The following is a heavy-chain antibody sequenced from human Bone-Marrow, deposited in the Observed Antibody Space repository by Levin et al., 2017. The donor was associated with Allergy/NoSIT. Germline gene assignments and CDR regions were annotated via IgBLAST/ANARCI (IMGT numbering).Heavy chain of an antibody. J-gene: IGHJ4*02. CDR3: TIDYYDSSGCFERVLDH. Sequence: GGSLRLSCVASGFSLTKAWMSWVRQAPGKGLEWVGRIKSKTDGGTRDYAAPVKGRFSISSDDSQNTLYLQMNSLKTEDSAVYYCTIDYYDSSGCFERVLDHWGQGTLVTVSS. V-gene: IGHV3-15*01. CDR1: GFSLTKAW. CDR2: IKSKTDGGTR. D-gene: IGHD3-22*01.